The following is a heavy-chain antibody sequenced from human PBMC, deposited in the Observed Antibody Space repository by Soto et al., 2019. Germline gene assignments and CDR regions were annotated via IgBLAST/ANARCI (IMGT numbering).Heavy chain of an antibody. CDR1: GFTFISHA. CDR2: ISGSGGSP. CDR3: AKDLIYSVTTGCDF. D-gene: IGHD4-17*01. J-gene: IGHJ4*02. V-gene: IGHV3-23*01. Sequence: GGSLRLSCAASGFTFISHAMNWVRRAPGKGLEWVSGISGSGGSPYYADSVKGRFTISGDNSKDTLYLRMNSLRVEDTAVYYCAKDLIYSVTTGCDFWGQGTQVTVSS.